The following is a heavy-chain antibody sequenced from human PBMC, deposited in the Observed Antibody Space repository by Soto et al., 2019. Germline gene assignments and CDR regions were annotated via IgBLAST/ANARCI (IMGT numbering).Heavy chain of an antibody. V-gene: IGHV3-23*01. Sequence: EVPLLESGGGLVQPGGSLRLSCAASGFTFSSYAMSWVRQAPGKGLEWVSAISGSGGSTYYADSVKGRFTISRDNSKNTLYLQMNSLRAEDTAVYYCAKAIDIVLVPAAQFDYWGQGTLVTVSS. J-gene: IGHJ4*02. CDR3: AKAIDIVLVPAAQFDY. CDR2: ISGSGGST. CDR1: GFTFSSYA. D-gene: IGHD2-2*01.